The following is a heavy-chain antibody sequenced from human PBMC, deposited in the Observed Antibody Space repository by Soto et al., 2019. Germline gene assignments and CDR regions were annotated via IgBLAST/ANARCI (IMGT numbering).Heavy chain of an antibody. CDR2: ISYDGSNK. D-gene: IGHD3-10*01. CDR3: AKDRRAGRGGYYFDY. Sequence: QVQLVESGGGVVQPGRSLRLSCAASGVTCSSYGMHWVRQAPGKGLEWVAVISYDGSNKYYADSVKGRFTIYRDNSKNTLYLQMNSLRAEDTAVYYCAKDRRAGRGGYYFDYWGQGTLVTVSS. CDR1: GVTCSSYG. V-gene: IGHV3-30*18. J-gene: IGHJ4*02.